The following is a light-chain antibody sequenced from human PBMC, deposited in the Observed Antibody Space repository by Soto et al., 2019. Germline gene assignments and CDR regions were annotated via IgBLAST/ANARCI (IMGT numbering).Light chain of an antibody. Sequence: EIVLTQSPGTLSLSPGERATLSCRASQGVNSNSLAWYQQQPGQAPRLLMYAAANRAAGIPDRFSGSGSGTDFTLTISRLEPEDVAVYYCQLYGRSPMYTFGQGTRVEIK. CDR3: QLYGRSPMYT. CDR1: QGVNSNS. CDR2: AAA. J-gene: IGKJ2*01. V-gene: IGKV3-20*01.